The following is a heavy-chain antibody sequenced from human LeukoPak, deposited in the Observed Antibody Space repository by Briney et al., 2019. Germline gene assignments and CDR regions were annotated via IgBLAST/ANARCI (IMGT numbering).Heavy chain of an antibody. CDR3: ARGLSSGWLLSDPDYYYYYYMDV. V-gene: IGHV4-59*11. J-gene: IGHJ6*03. Sequence: SETLSLTCTVSGGSISSHYWSWIRQPPGKGLKWIGYIYYSGSTNYNPSLKSRVTISVDTSKNQFSLKLSSVTAADTAVYYCARGLSSGWLLSDPDYYYYYYMDVWGKGTTVTVSS. D-gene: IGHD6-19*01. CDR1: GGSISSHY. CDR2: IYYSGST.